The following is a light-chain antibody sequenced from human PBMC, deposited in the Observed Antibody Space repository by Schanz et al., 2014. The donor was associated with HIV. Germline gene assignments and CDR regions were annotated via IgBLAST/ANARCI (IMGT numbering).Light chain of an antibody. CDR3: HFFGNSGGT. J-gene: IGKJ4*01. V-gene: IGKV3-20*01. Sequence: EIVLTQSPGTLSLSRGERATLSCRASQSVSFKLAWYQQKPGQAPRLLIYGASSRATGIPDRFSGSGSGTVFTLTISRLEPEDFAVYYCHFFGNSGGTFGGGTKVEIK. CDR2: GAS. CDR1: QSVSFK.